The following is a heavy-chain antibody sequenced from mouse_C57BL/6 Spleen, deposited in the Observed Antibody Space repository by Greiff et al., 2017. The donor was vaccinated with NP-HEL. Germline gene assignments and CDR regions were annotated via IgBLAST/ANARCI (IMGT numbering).Heavy chain of an antibody. D-gene: IGHD4-1*01. J-gene: IGHJ2*01. CDR2: IDPVDGDT. CDR3: ARQKAGYYDY. V-gene: IGHV14-2*01. Sequence: VQLQQSGAELVKPGASVKLSCTASGFNIKDYYMHWVKQRTEQGLEWIGRIDPVDGDTKYAPKFQGKATITADTSSNTAYLQLSSLTSEDTAIYYCARQKAGYYDYWGQGTTLTVSS. CDR1: GFNIKDYY.